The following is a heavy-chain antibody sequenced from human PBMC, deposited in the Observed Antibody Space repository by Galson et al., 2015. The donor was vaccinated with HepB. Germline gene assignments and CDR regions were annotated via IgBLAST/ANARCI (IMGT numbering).Heavy chain of an antibody. CDR3: AKTGWQWLGVD. V-gene: IGHV3-23*01. CDR2: IGISGSST. Sequence: SLRLSCAASGFTFSSFAMGWVRQAPGKGLEWVSSIGISGSSTYYGDSVKGRFTISRDNSKNILYLQMNSLKVEDTAIYYCAKTGWQWLGVDWGQGSLVTVSS. D-gene: IGHD6-19*01. J-gene: IGHJ4*02. CDR1: GFTFSSFA.